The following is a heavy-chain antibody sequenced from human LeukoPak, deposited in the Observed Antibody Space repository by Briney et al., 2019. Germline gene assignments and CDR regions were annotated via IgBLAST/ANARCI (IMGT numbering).Heavy chain of an antibody. CDR3: ARDRDSSSWRFYYYGMDV. CDR2: INPSGGST. CDR1: GYTFTSYY. V-gene: IGHV1-46*01. J-gene: IGHJ6*02. Sequence: ASVKVSCKASGYTFTSYYMHWVRQAPGQGLEWMGIINPSGGSTSYAEKLQGRVTMTRDTSTRTVYMELSSLRSEDTAVYYCARDRDSSSWRFYYYGMDVWGQGTTVTVSS. D-gene: IGHD6-13*01.